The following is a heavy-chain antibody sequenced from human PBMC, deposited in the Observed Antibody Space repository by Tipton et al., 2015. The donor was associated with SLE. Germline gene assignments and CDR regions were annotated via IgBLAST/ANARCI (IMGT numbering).Heavy chain of an antibody. Sequence: SLRLSCAASGFTFSSYWLHWVRQAPGKGLEWVSAITGSGDRTYYIDSVKGRFTISRDNSKNSLYLQMNGLRAEDTAVYYCARSPVDYWNGYSAWGQGTLVAVSS. CDR1: GFTFSSYW. D-gene: IGHD3-3*01. V-gene: IGHV3-23*01. CDR2: ITGSGDRT. CDR3: ARSPVDYWNGYSA. J-gene: IGHJ4*02.